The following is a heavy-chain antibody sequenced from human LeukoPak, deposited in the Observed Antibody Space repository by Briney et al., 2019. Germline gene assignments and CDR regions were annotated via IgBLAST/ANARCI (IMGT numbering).Heavy chain of an antibody. J-gene: IGHJ5*02. CDR2: IIPILGIA. CDR3: ASAVAGTSDWFDP. CDR1: GGTFSSYA. D-gene: IGHD6-19*01. Sequence: SVKVSCKASGGTFSSYAISWVRQAPGQGLEWMGRIIPILGIANYAQKFQGRVTITADKSTSTAYMELSSLRSEDTAVYYCASAVAGTSDWFDPWGQGTLVTVSS. V-gene: IGHV1-69*04.